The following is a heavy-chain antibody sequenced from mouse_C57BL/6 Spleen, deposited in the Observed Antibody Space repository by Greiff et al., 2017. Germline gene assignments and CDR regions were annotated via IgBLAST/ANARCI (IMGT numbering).Heavy chain of an antibody. CDR1: GFTFSDYG. J-gene: IGHJ2*01. CDR3: ARYSNYGGVPDY. V-gene: IGHV5-17*01. D-gene: IGHD2-5*01. CDR2: ISSGSSTI. Sequence: EVHLVESGGGLVKPGGSLKLSCAASGFTFSDYGMHWVRQAPEKGLEWVAYISSGSSTIYYADTVKGRFTISRDNAKNTLFLQMTSLRSEDTAMYYCARYSNYGGVPDYWGQGTTLTVSS.